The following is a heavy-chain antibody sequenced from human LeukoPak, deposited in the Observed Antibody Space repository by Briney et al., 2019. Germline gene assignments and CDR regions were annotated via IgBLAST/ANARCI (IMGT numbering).Heavy chain of an antibody. CDR3: AKYVGHGGYDFWSGYNY. D-gene: IGHD3-3*01. V-gene: IGHV3-30*02. CDR2: IWYDGSNK. CDR1: GFTFSSYG. J-gene: IGHJ4*02. Sequence: GGSLRLSCAASGFTFSSYGMHWVRQAPGKGLEWVAFIWYDGSNKYYADSEKGRFTISRDNSKNTLYLQMNSLRAEDTAVYYCAKYVGHGGYDFWSGYNYWGQGTLVTVSS.